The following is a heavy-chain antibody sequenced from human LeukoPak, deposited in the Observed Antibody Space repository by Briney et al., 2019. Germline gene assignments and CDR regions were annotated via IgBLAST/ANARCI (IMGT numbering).Heavy chain of an antibody. CDR1: GGSFSGYY. J-gene: IGHJ6*03. V-gene: IGHV4-34*01. CDR2: ISHSGST. Sequence: SETLSLTCAVYGGSFSGYYWSWIRQPPGKGLEWIGEISHSGSTNYNPSLKSRVTISVDTSKNEFSLKLSSVTAADTAVYYCARGRLNYYYYYYMDVWGKGTTVTVSS. CDR3: ARGRLNYYYYYYMDV.